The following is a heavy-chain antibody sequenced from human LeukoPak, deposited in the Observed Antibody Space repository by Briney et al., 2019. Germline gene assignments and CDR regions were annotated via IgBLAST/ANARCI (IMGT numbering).Heavy chain of an antibody. CDR1: GFTFSSYS. Sequence: PGGSLRLSCAASGFTFSSYSMNWVRQAPGKGLEWVSSISSASTYIYYADSVKGRFTTSRDNAKSSLYLQMNSLRAEDTAMYYCARLVWDTTMADGDIDSWGQGTLLIVSS. CDR3: ARLVWDTTMADGDIDS. J-gene: IGHJ4*02. CDR2: ISSASTYI. V-gene: IGHV3-21*01. D-gene: IGHD5-18*01.